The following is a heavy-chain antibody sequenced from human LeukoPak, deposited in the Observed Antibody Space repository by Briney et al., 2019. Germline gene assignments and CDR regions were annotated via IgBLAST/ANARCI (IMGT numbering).Heavy chain of an antibody. CDR3: ARTTVYYFDY. CDR2: IYTSGST. J-gene: IGHJ4*02. Sequence: SETLSLTCTVSGGSISSYCWSWIRQPPGKGLEWIGYIYTSGSTKYNPSLKSRVTITVDTSKNQFPLKLSSVTAADTAVYYCARTTVYYFDYWGQGTLVTVSS. D-gene: IGHD1-1*01. CDR1: GGSISSYC. V-gene: IGHV4-4*09.